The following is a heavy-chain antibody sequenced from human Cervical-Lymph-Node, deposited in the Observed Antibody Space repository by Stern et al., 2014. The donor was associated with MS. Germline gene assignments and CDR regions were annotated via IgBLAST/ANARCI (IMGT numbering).Heavy chain of an antibody. Sequence: VQLVQSGGGLIQPGGSLRLSCAASGFTVSGNYMSWVRQAPGKGLEWVSVIYSGGTTYYADSVKGRFTISRDNSKNTLYLQMNSLRAEDTAVYYCARTTYYDFWSGYGMDVWGQGTTVTVSS. CDR1: GFTVSGNY. CDR2: IYSGGTT. J-gene: IGHJ6*02. CDR3: ARTTYYDFWSGYGMDV. D-gene: IGHD3-3*01. V-gene: IGHV3-53*01.